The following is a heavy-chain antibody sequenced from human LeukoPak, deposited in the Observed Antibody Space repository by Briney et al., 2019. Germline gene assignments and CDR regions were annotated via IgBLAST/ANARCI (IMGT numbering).Heavy chain of an antibody. D-gene: IGHD4/OR15-4a*01. J-gene: IGHJ4*02. Sequence: GGSLRLSCAASGFTFSGYWMSWVRHAPGKGLEWVANIKHDGSEKYHVDSVKGRFTISRDNSQNSLYLQMNSLRAEDTAVYYCARGAGRDHPDYWGQGTLVTVSS. V-gene: IGHV3-7*01. CDR2: IKHDGSEK. CDR3: ARGAGRDHPDY. CDR1: GFTFSGYW.